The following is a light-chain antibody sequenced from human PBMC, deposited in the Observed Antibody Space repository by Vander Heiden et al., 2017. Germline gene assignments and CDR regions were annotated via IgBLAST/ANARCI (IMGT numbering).Light chain of an antibody. CDR3: QQYYSTLWT. J-gene: IGKJ1*01. V-gene: IGKV4-1*01. Sequence: DIVMTQSPDSLSVSLGERATINCKSSQSFLSSSNNKNYLAWYQQKPGQPPKLLIYWGSTRESGVPDRFSGSGSATDFTLTISSLQAEDVAVYYCQQYYSTLWTFGQGTKVEIK. CDR2: WGS. CDR1: QSFLSSSNNKNY.